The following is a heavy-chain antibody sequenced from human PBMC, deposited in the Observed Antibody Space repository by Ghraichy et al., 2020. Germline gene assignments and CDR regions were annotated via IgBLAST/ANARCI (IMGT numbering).Heavy chain of an antibody. CDR3: AKAPGGNPLRGRIGY. D-gene: IGHD4-23*01. CDR1: GFTFSSYG. Sequence: GGSLRLSCAASGFTFSSYGMHWVRQAPGKGLEWVAVISYDGSNKYYADSVKGRFTISRDNSKNTLYLQMNSLRAEDTAVYYCAKAPGGNPLRGRIGYWGQGTLVTVSS. CDR2: ISYDGSNK. J-gene: IGHJ4*02. V-gene: IGHV3-30*18.